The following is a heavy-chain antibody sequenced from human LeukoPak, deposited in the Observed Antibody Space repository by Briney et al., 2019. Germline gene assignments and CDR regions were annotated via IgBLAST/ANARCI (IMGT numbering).Heavy chain of an antibody. V-gene: IGHV3-66*01. CDR2: IYSTGAT. J-gene: IGHJ4*02. CDR1: GFTVSNNY. Sequence: GGSLRLSCAASGFTVSNNYMKWARQAPGKGLEWVSLIYSTGATYFADSVKGRFTISRDNAKNTLYLQMNSLRAEDTAVYYCARDWFHAIDYWGQGTLVTVSS. D-gene: IGHD2/OR15-2a*01. CDR3: ARDWFHAIDY.